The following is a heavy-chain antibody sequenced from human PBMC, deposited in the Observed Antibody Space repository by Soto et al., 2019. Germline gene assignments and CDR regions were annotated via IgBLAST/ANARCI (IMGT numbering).Heavy chain of an antibody. Sequence: GGSLRLSCAASGFTFISYAMSWVRQAPGKGLEWVSAISGSGGSTYYADSVKGRFTISRDNSKNTLYLQMNSLRAEDTAVYYCAKYRGYPNWFDPWGQGTLVTVSS. D-gene: IGHD6-25*01. CDR1: GFTFISYA. CDR2: ISGSGGST. CDR3: AKYRGYPNWFDP. J-gene: IGHJ5*02. V-gene: IGHV3-23*01.